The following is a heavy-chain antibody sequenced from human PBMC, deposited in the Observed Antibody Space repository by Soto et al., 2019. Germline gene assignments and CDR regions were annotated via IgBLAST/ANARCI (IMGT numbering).Heavy chain of an antibody. CDR1: GFTFIDYY. D-gene: IGHD3-22*01. Sequence: GGSLRLSCAASGFTFIDYYMSWIRQAPGKGLEWVSYISSSSSYTNYADSVKGRFTISRDNAKNSLYLQMNSLRAEDTAVYYCAGNYYDSSGYYSYWFDPWGQGTLVTVSS. CDR3: AGNYYDSSGYYSYWFDP. V-gene: IGHV3-11*06. CDR2: ISSSSSYT. J-gene: IGHJ5*02.